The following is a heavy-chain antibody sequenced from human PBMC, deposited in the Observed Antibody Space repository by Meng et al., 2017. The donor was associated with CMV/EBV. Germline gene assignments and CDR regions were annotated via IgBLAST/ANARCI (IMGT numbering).Heavy chain of an antibody. CDR1: GYTFTGYY. CDR2: INPNSGGT. CDR3: ARERVIVVVPAATTYYYYGMDV. D-gene: IGHD2-2*01. V-gene: IGHV1-2*02. Sequence: ASVKVSCKASGYTFTGYYMHWVRQAPGQGLEWMGWINPNSGGTNYAQKFQDRVTMTRDTSISTAYMELSRLRSDDTAVYYCARERVIVVVPAATTYYYYGMDVWGQGTTVTVSS. J-gene: IGHJ6*02.